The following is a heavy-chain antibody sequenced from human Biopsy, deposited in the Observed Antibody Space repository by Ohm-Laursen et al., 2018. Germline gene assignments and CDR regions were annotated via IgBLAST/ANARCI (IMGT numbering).Heavy chain of an antibody. CDR2: VYYSGTT. D-gene: IGHD2/OR15-2a*01. V-gene: IGHV4-59*01. Sequence: GTLSLTCTVSGGSISSDWWSWIRQTPGQGLEWIGYVYYSGTTTYNPSLRSRVTISVDTSMNQISLRLQSVTAADTAIYYCTRATNSTGWPYYYFYGMDIWGQGTTVTVSS. CDR3: TRATNSTGWPYYYFYGMDI. CDR1: GGSISSDW. J-gene: IGHJ6*02.